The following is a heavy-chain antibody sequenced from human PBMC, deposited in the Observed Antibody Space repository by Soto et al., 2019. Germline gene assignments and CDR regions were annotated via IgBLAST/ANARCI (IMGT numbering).Heavy chain of an antibody. CDR2: IYPGDSAT. V-gene: IGHV5-51*01. CDR1: GYSFTSYC. Sequence: PGESLKISCKGSGYSFTSYCIGWVRQMPGKGLEWMGIIYPGDSATRYSPSFQGQVTISADKSISTAYLQWSSLKASDTAMYHCATTPNQLHMSSWYYYGMHVGGQGTTVTASS. CDR3: ATTPNQLHMSSWYYYGMHV. J-gene: IGHJ6*02. D-gene: IGHD2-2*01.